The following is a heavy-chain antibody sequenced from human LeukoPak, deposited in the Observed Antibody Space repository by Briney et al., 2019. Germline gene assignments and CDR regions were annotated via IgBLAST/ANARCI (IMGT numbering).Heavy chain of an antibody. CDR2: ISYDGSNK. V-gene: IGHV3-30*03. CDR3: EVVVAATPYAFDI. J-gene: IGHJ3*02. D-gene: IGHD2-15*01. Sequence: GGSLRLSCAASGFTFSSYGMHWVRKAPGKGLEWVAVISYDGSNKYYADSVKGRFTISRDNSKNTLYLQMNSLRAEDTAVYYCEVVVAATPYAFDIWGQGTMVTVSS. CDR1: GFTFSSYG.